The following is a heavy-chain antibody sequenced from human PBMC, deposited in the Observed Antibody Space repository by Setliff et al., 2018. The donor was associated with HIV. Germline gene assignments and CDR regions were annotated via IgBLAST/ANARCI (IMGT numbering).Heavy chain of an antibody. J-gene: IGHJ4*02. D-gene: IGHD3-22*01. CDR3: ARHFYGYYGSNGLPIQY. CDR2: IDPSDSYT. Sequence: PGESLKISCKVSGYSSTKYWIGWVRQMPGKGLEWMGRIDPSDSYTNYSPSFQGHVSISADRSISTAYLQWSSLKASDTAIYYCARHFYGYYGSNGLPIQYWGQGTLVTVS. CDR1: GYSSTKYW. V-gene: IGHV5-10-1*01.